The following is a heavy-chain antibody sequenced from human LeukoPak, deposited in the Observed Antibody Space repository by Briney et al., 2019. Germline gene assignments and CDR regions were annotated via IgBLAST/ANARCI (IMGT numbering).Heavy chain of an antibody. CDR1: GFTFSDYY. J-gene: IGHJ4*02. V-gene: IGHV3-11*01. D-gene: IGHD5-12*01. CDR2: ISSSGSTI. CDR3: AGRRNSGYDLVDY. Sequence: PGGSLRLSCAASGFTFSDYYMSWIRQAPGKGLEWVSYISSSGSTIYYADSVKGRFTISRDNAKNSLYLQMNSLRAEDTAVYYCAGRRNSGYDLVDYWGQGTLVTVSS.